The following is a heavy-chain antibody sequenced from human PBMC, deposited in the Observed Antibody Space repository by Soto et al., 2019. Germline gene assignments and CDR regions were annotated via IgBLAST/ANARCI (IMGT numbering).Heavy chain of an antibody. CDR2: ISYDGSNK. J-gene: IGHJ1*01. V-gene: IGHV3-30-3*01. D-gene: IGHD1-26*01. CDR1: GFTFSSYA. Sequence: QVQLVESGGGVVQPGRSLRLSCAASGFTFSSYAMHWVRQAPGKGLEWVAVISYDGSNKYYADSVKGRFTISRDNSKNARYLQMNSLRAEDTAVYYCARDGSYSSAEYFQHWGQGTLVTVSS. CDR3: ARDGSYSSAEYFQH.